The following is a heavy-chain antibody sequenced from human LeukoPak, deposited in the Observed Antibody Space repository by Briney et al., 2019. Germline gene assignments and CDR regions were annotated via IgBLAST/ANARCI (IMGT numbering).Heavy chain of an antibody. CDR1: GGSFSGYY. J-gene: IGHJ6*03. V-gene: IGHV4-34*01. D-gene: IGHD2/OR15-2a*01. CDR3: ARGYFFGYYYMDV. CDR2: INHSGST. Sequence: SETLSLTCAVYGGSFSGYYWSWIRHPPGRGLEWIGEINHSGSTNYNPSLKSRATISVDTSKNQFSLKLSSVTAADTAVYYCARGYFFGYYYMDVCGKGTTVTVSS.